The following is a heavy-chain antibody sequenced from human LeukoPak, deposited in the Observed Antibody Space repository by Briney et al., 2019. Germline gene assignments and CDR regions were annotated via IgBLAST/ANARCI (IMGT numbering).Heavy chain of an antibody. Sequence: PSETLSLTCTVSGGSISSSSYYWGWIRQPPGKGLEWIGSIYYSGSTYYNPSLKSRVTISVDTSKNQFSLKLSSVTAADTAVYYCARDAAGYGDYAHDAFDIWGQGTMVTVSS. V-gene: IGHV4-39*07. CDR3: ARDAAGYGDYAHDAFDI. CDR2: IYYSGST. CDR1: GGSISSSSYY. D-gene: IGHD4-17*01. J-gene: IGHJ3*02.